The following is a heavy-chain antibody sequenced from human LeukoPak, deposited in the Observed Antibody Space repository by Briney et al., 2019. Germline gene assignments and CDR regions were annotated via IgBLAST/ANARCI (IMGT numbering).Heavy chain of an antibody. CDR3: AKDHEIGDCGGNPGVDV. Sequence: GGSLRLSCAASGFNFDDYNMYWVRQGPGKGLEWVSVISWDGVRTSYADSVRGRFTISRDSRKRSLYLQMDSLRIEDTALYYCAKDHEIGDCGGNPGVDVWGKGTTVTVSS. D-gene: IGHD4-23*01. J-gene: IGHJ6*04. CDR1: GFNFDDYN. V-gene: IGHV3-43*01. CDR2: ISWDGVRT.